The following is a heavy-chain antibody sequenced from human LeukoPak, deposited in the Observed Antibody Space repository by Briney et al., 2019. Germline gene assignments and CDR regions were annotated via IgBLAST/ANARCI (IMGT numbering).Heavy chain of an antibody. J-gene: IGHJ5*02. V-gene: IGHV3-23*01. D-gene: IGHD6-6*01. CDR3: AKSPPGEQLAGYWFDP. Sequence: GGSLRLSCAASGFTFSSYAMSWVRQAPGKGLEWVSAISGSGGSTYYADSVKGRFTISRDNSKNTLYLQMNSLRAEDTAVYYCAKSPPGEQLAGYWFDPWGQGTLVTVSS. CDR2: ISGSGGST. CDR1: GFTFSSYA.